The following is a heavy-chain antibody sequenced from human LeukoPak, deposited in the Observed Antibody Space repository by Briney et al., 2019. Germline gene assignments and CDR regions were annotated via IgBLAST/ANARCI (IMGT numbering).Heavy chain of an antibody. CDR3: ARTPPRRGWYGDYYYYYYMDV. J-gene: IGHJ6*03. Sequence: SVKLSCTASGGTFSSYAINWVRQAPGQGLEWVADIIPIISTTNYAQTVQGRFTITGDKSTSTAYLELSSLRSEDTAVYYCARTPPRRGWYGDYYYYYYMDVWEKGTTVTISS. D-gene: IGHD6-19*01. CDR1: GGTFSSYA. V-gene: IGHV1-69*06. CDR2: IIPIISTT.